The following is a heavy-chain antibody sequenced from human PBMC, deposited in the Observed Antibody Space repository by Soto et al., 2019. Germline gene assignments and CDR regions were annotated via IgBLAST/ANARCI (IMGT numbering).Heavy chain of an antibody. D-gene: IGHD3-16*02. Sequence: EVQLVESGGGLVQPGGSLRLSCAASGFTFSSYDMHWVRQATGKVLEWVSAIGTAGDTYYPGSVKGRFTISRENAKNSLYLQVKGLGAEDTAVYYCARGGAYDYVWGRYLKISRFDPWGQGTIVTVSS. J-gene: IGHJ5*02. CDR1: GFTFSSYD. V-gene: IGHV3-13*01. CDR2: IGTAGDT. CDR3: ARGGAYDYVWGRYLKISRFDP.